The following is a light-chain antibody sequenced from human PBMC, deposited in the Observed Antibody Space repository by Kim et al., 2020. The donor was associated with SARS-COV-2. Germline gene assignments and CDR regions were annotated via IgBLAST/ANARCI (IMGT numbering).Light chain of an antibody. Sequence: IQMTQSPSSLSASVGDRVTITCRASQSISNYLNWYQQRPGKAPKVLIYAASILQSGVPSRFSGSGSGTDFTLTISSLQPEDFSTYYCQHSYSDFTEYTFGQGTKLEIK. CDR3: QHSYSDFTEYT. CDR2: AAS. J-gene: IGKJ2*01. V-gene: IGKV1-39*01. CDR1: QSISNY.